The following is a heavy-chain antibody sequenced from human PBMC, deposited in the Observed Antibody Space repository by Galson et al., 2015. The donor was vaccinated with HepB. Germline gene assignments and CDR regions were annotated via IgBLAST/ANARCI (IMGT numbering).Heavy chain of an antibody. CDR1: GFTFSSYA. V-gene: IGHV3-23*01. D-gene: IGHD3-22*01. CDR2: ISGSGGST. J-gene: IGHJ4*02. Sequence: SLRLSCASSGFTFSSYAMSWVRQAPGQGLECVSAISGSGGSTYYADSVKGRFTISRDNSKNTLYLQMNSLRAEDTAVYYCAKDQIPYHYDSSGSMFDYWGQGTLVTVSS. CDR3: AKDQIPYHYDSSGSMFDY.